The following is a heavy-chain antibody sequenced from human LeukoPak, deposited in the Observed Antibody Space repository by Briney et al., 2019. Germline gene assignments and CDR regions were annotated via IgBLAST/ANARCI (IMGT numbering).Heavy chain of an antibody. CDR3: AIWSRYTVIVVSGTIAD. J-gene: IGHJ4*02. CDR1: GFTISGHT. D-gene: IGHD1-1*01. Sequence: PGGSLRLSRGVSGFTISGHTLHWVRQAAGQGVEGVSSISSSRNYVQYADSVKGRFSISRDNAKNSLYLRMNSLRVEHTAVYYCAIWSRYTVIVVSGTIADWGQGSLVTV. CDR2: ISSSRNYV. V-gene: IGHV3-21*01.